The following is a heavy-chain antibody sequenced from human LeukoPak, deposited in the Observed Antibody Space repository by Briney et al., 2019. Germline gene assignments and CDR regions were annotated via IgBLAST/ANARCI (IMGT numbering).Heavy chain of an antibody. V-gene: IGHV3-23*01. D-gene: IGHD6-6*01. J-gene: IGHJ4*02. Sequence: GGSLRLSCSASGFTFSSYGMSWVRQAPGKGLEWVSAVSDNGRDTYYADSVKGRFTISKDNSKNTLFLQMKSLRAEDTAVYYCAKRVPYSSSSVYFDSWGQGTLVTVSS. CDR2: VSDNGRDT. CDR3: AKRVPYSSSSVYFDS. CDR1: GFTFSSYG.